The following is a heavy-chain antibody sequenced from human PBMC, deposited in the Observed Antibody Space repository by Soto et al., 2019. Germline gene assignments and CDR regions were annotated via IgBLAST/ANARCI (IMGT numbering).Heavy chain of an antibody. CDR3: TRFGYSSGWYLDY. CDR1: GFTFSDHY. V-gene: IGHV3-72*01. D-gene: IGHD6-19*01. J-gene: IGHJ4*02. CDR2: TRNRANSYTT. Sequence: EVQLVESGGGLVQPGGSLRLSCTASGFTFSDHYMDWVRQAPGKGLEWVGRTRNRANSYTTEYAASVKGRFTISRDESKNSLYLQMNSLKTEDTAVYYCTRFGYSSGWYLDYWGQGTLVTVSS.